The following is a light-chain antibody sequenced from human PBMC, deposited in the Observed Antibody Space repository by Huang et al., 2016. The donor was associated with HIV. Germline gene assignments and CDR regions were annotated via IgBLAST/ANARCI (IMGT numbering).Light chain of an antibody. J-gene: IGKJ1*01. CDR3: QQYTNPPPWT. Sequence: VVLTQSPAALSVSPGERVTLSCRASHNVTANLAWYLQKPGQAPRVLIYDASTRAAGIPARFRGSGAGTEFTLTISSLQSDDSGVYYCQQYTNPPPWTFGQGTRVEI. V-gene: IGKV3-15*01. CDR2: DAS. CDR1: HNVTAN.